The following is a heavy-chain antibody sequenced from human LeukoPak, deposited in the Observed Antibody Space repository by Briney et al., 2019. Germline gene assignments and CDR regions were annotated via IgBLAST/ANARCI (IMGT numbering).Heavy chain of an antibody. CDR2: IYYSGST. J-gene: IGHJ3*02. V-gene: IGHV4-59*01. Sequence: SETLSLTCTVSGGSISSYYWSWIRQPPGKGLEWIGYIYYSGSTNYNPSLKSRVTISVDTSKNQFSLKLSSVTAADTAVYYCARDYDDAFDIWGQGTMVTVSS. CDR1: GGSISSYY. D-gene: IGHD3-16*01. CDR3: ARDYDDAFDI.